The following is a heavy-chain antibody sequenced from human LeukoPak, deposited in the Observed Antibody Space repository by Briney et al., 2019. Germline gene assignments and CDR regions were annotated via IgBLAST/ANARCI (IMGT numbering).Heavy chain of an antibody. CDR3: ARSHTVTSPGHLDY. J-gene: IGHJ4*02. CDR1: GGSISSGGYS. V-gene: IGHV4-30-2*02. CDR2: IYHSGST. D-gene: IGHD4-17*01. Sequence: SETLSLTCAVSGGSISSGGYSWSWIRQPPGKGLEWIGYIYHSGSTYYNPSLKSRVTISVDRSKNQFSLKLSSVTAADTAVYYCARSHTVTSPGHLDYWGQGTLVTVSS.